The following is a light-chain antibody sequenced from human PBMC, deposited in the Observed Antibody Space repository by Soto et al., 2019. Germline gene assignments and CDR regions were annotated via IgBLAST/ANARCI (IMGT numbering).Light chain of an antibody. CDR2: KSS. J-gene: IGKJ1*01. CDR3: LQYDSYPLT. Sequence: DIQMTQSPSTLSASVGDRVTITCRASQSMSGWLAWYQQKPGKAPTVLIYKSSSLQSGVPSRFSGSGSGTEFTLTISSLQPDDFANYYCLQYDSYPLTFGQGTKVEIK. V-gene: IGKV1-5*03. CDR1: QSMSGW.